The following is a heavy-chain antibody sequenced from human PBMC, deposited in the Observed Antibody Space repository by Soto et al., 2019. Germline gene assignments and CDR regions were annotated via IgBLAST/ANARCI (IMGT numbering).Heavy chain of an antibody. CDR3: AREMGDIVVVVAAHFDY. Sequence: PVGSLRLSCAASGFTFSSYSMNWVRQAPGKGLEWVSSISSSSSYIYYADSVKGRFTISRDNAKNSLYLQMNSLRAEDTAVYYCAREMGDIVVVVAAHFDYWGKGTLVTV. J-gene: IGHJ4*02. CDR1: GFTFSSYS. V-gene: IGHV3-21*01. D-gene: IGHD2-15*01. CDR2: ISSSSSYI.